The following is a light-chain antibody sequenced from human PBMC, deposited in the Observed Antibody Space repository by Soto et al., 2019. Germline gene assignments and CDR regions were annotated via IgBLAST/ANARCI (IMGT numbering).Light chain of an antibody. J-gene: IGKJ4*01. CDR2: AAS. CDR3: QQLNSYPLT. Sequence: IQLTQSPSSLSASVGDRVTITCRASQGISSYLAWYQQKPGKAPKLLIYAASTLQSGVPSRFSGSGSGTDFSLTFSSLQPEDLATYYCQQLNSYPLTFGGGTKVEIK. V-gene: IGKV1-9*01. CDR1: QGISSY.